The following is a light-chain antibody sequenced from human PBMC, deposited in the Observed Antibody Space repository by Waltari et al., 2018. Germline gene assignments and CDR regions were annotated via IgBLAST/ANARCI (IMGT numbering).Light chain of an antibody. CDR1: QRVFYRSDKKNY. Sequence: DIVMTQSPDSLAVSLGVRVAVTCKSSQRVFYRSDKKNYLAWYQQKPGQPPKLLIYWASTRESGVPDRFSGSGSETDFTLTISSLQAEDVAVYYCQQYYSAPFNFGQGTKLEIK. CDR3: QQYYSAPFN. J-gene: IGKJ2*01. CDR2: WAS. V-gene: IGKV4-1*01.